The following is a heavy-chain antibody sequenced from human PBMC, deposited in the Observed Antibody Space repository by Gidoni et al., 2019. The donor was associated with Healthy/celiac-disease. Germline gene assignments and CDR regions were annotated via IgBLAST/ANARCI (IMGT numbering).Heavy chain of an antibody. V-gene: IGHV3-23*01. J-gene: IGHJ4*02. CDR2: ISGSGGST. D-gene: IGHD6-6*01. Sequence: EVQLLESGGGLVQPGGSLRLSCAASGFPFSSYAMSWVRQAPGKGLEWVSAISGSGGSTYYADSVKGRFTISRDNSKNTLYLQMNSLRAEDTAVYYCATDSSSSGRFQHYFDYWGQGTLVTVSS. CDR3: ATDSSSSGRFQHYFDY. CDR1: GFPFSSYA.